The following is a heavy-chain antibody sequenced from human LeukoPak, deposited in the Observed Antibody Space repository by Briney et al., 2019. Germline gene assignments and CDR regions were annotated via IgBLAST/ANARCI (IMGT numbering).Heavy chain of an antibody. CDR3: AREARKVRWLLNSAPYYFDY. V-gene: IGHV3-30*04. Sequence: PGGSLRLSCAASGFTFSSYAMHWVRQAPGKGLEWVAVISYDGSNKYYADSVKGRFTISRDNSKNTLYLQMNSLRAEDTAVYYCAREARKVRWLLNSAPYYFDYWGQGTLVTVSS. CDR2: ISYDGSNK. J-gene: IGHJ4*02. D-gene: IGHD5-24*01. CDR1: GFTFSSYA.